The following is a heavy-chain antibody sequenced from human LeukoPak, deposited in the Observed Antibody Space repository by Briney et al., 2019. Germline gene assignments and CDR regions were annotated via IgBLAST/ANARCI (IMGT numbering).Heavy chain of an antibody. CDR2: ISGDGGST. CDR3: AKVGGYGGYYFDY. D-gene: IGHD3-16*01. CDR1: GFTFDDYA. J-gene: IGHJ4*02. V-gene: IGHV3-43*02. Sequence: PGGSLRLSCAASGFTFDDYAMHWVRQAPGKGLEWVSLISGDGGSTYYADSVKGRFTISRDNSKNSLYLQMNSLRTEDTALYYFAKVGGYGGYYFDYWGQGTLVTVSS.